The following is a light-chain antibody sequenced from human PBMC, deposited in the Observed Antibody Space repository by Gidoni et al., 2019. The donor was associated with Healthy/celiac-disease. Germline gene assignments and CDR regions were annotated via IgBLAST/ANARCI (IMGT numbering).Light chain of an antibody. CDR3: QQSYSTPPYT. J-gene: IGKJ2*01. CDR1: QSISSY. CDR2: AAS. V-gene: IGKV1-39*01. Sequence: DTQMTQSPSSLSASVGDRVTITCRASQSISSYLNWYQQKPGKAPKLLIYAASSLQSGVPSRFSGSGSGTDFTLTISSLQPEDFATYYCQQSYSTPPYTLGQGTKLEIK.